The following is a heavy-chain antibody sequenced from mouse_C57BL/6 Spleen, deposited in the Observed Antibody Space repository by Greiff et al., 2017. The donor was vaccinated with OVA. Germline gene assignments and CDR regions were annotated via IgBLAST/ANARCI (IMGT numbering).Heavy chain of an antibody. CDR1: GFTFSSYA. Sequence: EVKLQESGGGLVKPGGSLKLSCAASGFTFSSYAMSWVRQTPEKRLEWVATISDGGSYTYYPDNVKGRFTISRDNAKNNLYLQMSHLKSEDTAMYYCARDSTAFDYWGQGTTLTVSS. V-gene: IGHV5-4*01. CDR2: ISDGGSYT. D-gene: IGHD4-1*02. CDR3: ARDSTAFDY. J-gene: IGHJ2*01.